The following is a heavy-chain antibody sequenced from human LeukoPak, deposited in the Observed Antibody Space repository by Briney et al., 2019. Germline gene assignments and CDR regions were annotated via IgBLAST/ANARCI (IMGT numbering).Heavy chain of an antibody. CDR1: GFTFSSYA. D-gene: IGHD3-22*01. CDR3: AKMDGYFSLPGEGGYYGMDV. Sequence: GGSLRLSCAASGFTFSSYAMSWVRQAPGKGLEWVSAISGSGGSTYYADSVKGRFTISKDNSKNTLYLQMKSLRAEDTAVYYCAKMDGYFSLPGEGGYYGMDVWGQGTTVTVSS. J-gene: IGHJ6*02. V-gene: IGHV3-23*01. CDR2: ISGSGGST.